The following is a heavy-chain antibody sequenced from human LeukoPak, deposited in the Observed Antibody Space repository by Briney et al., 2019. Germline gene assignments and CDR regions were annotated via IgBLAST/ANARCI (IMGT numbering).Heavy chain of an antibody. D-gene: IGHD2-2*01. J-gene: IGHJ5*02. Sequence: GGSLRLSCAASGFTFSSYAMSWVRQAPGKGLEWVSAISGSGGSTYYADSVKGRFTIPRDNSKNTLYLQMNSLRAEDTAVYYCAKGGYCSSTSCYGRENWFDPWGQGTLVTVSS. CDR3: AKGGYCSSTSCYGRENWFDP. V-gene: IGHV3-23*01. CDR2: ISGSGGST. CDR1: GFTFSSYA.